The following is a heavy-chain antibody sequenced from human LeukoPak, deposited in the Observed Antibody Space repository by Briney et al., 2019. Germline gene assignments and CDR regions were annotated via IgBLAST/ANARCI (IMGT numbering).Heavy chain of an antibody. J-gene: IGHJ4*02. V-gene: IGHV3-20*04. D-gene: IGHD6-6*01. CDR2: INWYGGST. Sequence: GGSLRLACVVSGFTFDDYGMVWVRHAPGKGLEWVSCINWYGGSTGYADFVKGRFTLSRDDATHSLFLQMNRLRAEDTAFYYCARKASYCSSAYNPHYFDYWGQGALVTVSS. CDR1: GFTFDDYG. CDR3: ARKASYCSSAYNPHYFDY.